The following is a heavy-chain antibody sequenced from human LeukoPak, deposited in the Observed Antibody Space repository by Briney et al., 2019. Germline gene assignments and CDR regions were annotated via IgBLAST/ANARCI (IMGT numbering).Heavy chain of an antibody. CDR1: GGSISSYY. J-gene: IGHJ4*02. D-gene: IGHD3-22*01. CDR2: INHSGST. Sequence: SETLSLTCTVSGGSISSYYWSWIRQPPGKGLEWIGEINHSGSTNYNPSLKSRVNISVDTSKNQFSLKLSSVTAADTAVYYCARHRTETTYYYDSSGYLPDYWGQGTLVTVSS. V-gene: IGHV4-34*01. CDR3: ARHRTETTYYYDSSGYLPDY.